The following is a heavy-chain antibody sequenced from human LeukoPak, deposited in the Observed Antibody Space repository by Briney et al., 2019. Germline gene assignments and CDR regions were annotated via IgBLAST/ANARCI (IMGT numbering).Heavy chain of an antibody. V-gene: IGHV1-46*01. D-gene: IGHD1-26*01. CDR2: INPSGGST. CDR3: ARAPYDYSGSYYLFEAIWGLGFDPNFDY. Sequence: ASVKVSCKASGYTFTSYYMHWVRQAPGQGLEWMGIINPSGGSTSYAQKFQGRVTMTRDTSTSTVYMELSSLRSEDTAVYYCARAPYDYSGSYYLFEAIWGLGFDPNFDYWGQGTLVTVSS. J-gene: IGHJ4*02. CDR1: GYTFTSYY.